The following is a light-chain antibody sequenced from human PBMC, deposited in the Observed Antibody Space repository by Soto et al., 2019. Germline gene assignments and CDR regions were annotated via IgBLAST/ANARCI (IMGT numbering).Light chain of an antibody. Sequence: EIVLTQSPGTLSLSPGERATLSCRASQSVSTNYLAWYQRKPGQAPRLLIYGASSRAPGIPDRFSGSGSGTDFPLTITRLEPEDFAVYYCQQYGSSPPTFGQGTKVEIK. CDR1: QSVSTNY. J-gene: IGKJ1*01. CDR3: QQYGSSPPT. CDR2: GAS. V-gene: IGKV3-20*01.